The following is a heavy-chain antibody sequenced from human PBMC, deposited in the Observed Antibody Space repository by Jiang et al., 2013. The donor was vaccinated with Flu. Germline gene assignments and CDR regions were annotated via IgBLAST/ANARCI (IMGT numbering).Heavy chain of an antibody. J-gene: IGHJ4*02. Sequence: EVKKPGSSVKVSCKASGGTFSSYTISWVRQAPGQGLEWMGRIIPILGIANYAQKFQGRVTITADKSTSTAYMELSSLRSEDTAVYYCASPPDSSGSTNYFDYWGQGTLVTVPS. D-gene: IGHD3-22*01. V-gene: IGHV1-69*02. CDR2: IIPILGIA. CDR1: GGTFSSYT. CDR3: ASPPDSSGSTNYFDY.